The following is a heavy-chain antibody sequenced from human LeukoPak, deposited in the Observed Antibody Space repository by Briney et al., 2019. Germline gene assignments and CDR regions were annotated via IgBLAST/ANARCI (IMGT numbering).Heavy chain of an antibody. CDR1: GGSINSNTYF. D-gene: IGHD3-3*01. V-gene: IGHV4-39*02. J-gene: IGHJ4*02. CDR3: ARDYDFWSGLDC. CDR2: IYYSGST. Sequence: PSETLSLTCTVSGGSINSNTYFWGWIRQPPGKGREWIVSIYYSGSTYYNPSLKSRVTISADTSKNQFSLKLSSVTAADTAVYYCARDYDFWSGLDCWGQGTLVTVSS.